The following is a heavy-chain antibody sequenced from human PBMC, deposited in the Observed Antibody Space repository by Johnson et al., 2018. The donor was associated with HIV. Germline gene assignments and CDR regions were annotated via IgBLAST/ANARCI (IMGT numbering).Heavy chain of an antibody. J-gene: IGHJ3*02. D-gene: IGHD5-18*01. V-gene: IGHV3-7*03. CDR3: ARVKGYGIPNAFDI. CDR2: IKQDGSER. Sequence: VQLVESGGGLVQPGGSLRLSCAASGFTFSSYWMTWVRQAPGKGLEWVANIKQDGSERYYVDSLKGRFTISRDNAKNSLYLQMNSLRAEDTALYYCARVKGYGIPNAFDIWGQGTMVTVSS. CDR1: GFTFSSYW.